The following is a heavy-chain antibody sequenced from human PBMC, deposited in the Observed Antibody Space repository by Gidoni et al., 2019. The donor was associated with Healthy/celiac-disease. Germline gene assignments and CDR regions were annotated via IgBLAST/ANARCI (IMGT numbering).Heavy chain of an antibody. J-gene: IGHJ3*02. CDR3: ASGGWSDAFDI. Sequence: EVKLVESGGGLVKPGGSLRLSCAASGFTFSSYSMNWVRQAPGKGLECVSSISSSSSYIYYADSVKGRFTISRDNAKNSLYLQMNSLRAEDTAVYYCASGGWSDAFDIWGQGTMVTVSS. CDR1: GFTFSSYS. CDR2: ISSSSSYI. D-gene: IGHD2-15*01. V-gene: IGHV3-21*01.